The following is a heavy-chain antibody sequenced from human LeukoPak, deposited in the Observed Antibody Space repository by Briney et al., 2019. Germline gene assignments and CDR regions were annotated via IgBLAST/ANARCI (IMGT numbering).Heavy chain of an antibody. J-gene: IGHJ4*02. D-gene: IGHD3-9*01. CDR2: NTYFGSA. Sequence: SETLSLTCTVSGGSVSSNSNYWSRIRQPPGKGLEWIGYNTYFGSASYNPSLKSRVTMSVDTSKNQFSLKLRSVTAADTAVYYCARLKFDVLTGYYEALDYWGQGTLVTVSS. CDR1: GGSVSSNSNY. V-gene: IGHV4-61*01. CDR3: ARLKFDVLTGYYEALDY.